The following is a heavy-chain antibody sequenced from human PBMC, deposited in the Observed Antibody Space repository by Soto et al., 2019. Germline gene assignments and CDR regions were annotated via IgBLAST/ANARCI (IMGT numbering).Heavy chain of an antibody. CDR2: IHYIWIA. V-gene: IGHV4-59*01. CDR3: ARTLLTDLDMEVVPSAWRHNDAFHI. D-gene: IGHD2-2*01. Sequence: QVQLQTPGPGLVQPSDTLSLTCTVSGGSISSYNWGWIRQPPGQGQQWVGYIHYIWIANYNPSLTSRVTMSVNTFGTQSSLKLSAVTAADAAVYYCARTLLTDLDMEVVPSAWRHNDAFHICGQGTMIAESS. J-gene: IGHJ3*02. CDR1: GGSISSYN.